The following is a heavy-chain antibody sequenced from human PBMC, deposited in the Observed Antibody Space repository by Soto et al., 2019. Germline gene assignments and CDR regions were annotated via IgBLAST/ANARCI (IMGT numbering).Heavy chain of an antibody. CDR3: VRVWAVAGTIGVYYYGMDV. Sequence: QVQLVQSGAEVNKPGSSVKVSCKASGGTFSSSAISWVRQAPGQGLEWMGGIIPIFGTANYAQKVQGRVTITADESTSTDNMELRILRSEDTAVFYCVRVWAVAGTIGVYYYGMDVCGQGTTVTVSS. CDR2: IIPIFGTA. J-gene: IGHJ6*02. V-gene: IGHV1-69*01. CDR1: GGTFSSSA. D-gene: IGHD6-19*01.